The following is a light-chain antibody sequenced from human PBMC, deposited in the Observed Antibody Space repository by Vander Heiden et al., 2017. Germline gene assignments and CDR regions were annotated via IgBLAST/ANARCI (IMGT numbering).Light chain of an antibody. CDR2: VAS. CDR1: QSISSY. J-gene: IGKJ4*01. Sequence: DIQMTQSPSSLSASVGDRVTITCRASQSISSYLNWYQQKPGKAPQVLIYVASSLQSGAPSRFSGSGSGTDFTLTISSLQPEDFATYYCQQSYSTPLTFGGGTKVEIK. CDR3: QQSYSTPLT. V-gene: IGKV1-39*01.